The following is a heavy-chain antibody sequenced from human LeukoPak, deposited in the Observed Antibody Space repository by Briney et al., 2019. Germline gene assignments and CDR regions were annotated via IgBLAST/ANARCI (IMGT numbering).Heavy chain of an antibody. J-gene: IGHJ4*02. V-gene: IGHV4-59*08. CDR1: XGXISXXY. CDR2: IYYSGST. Sequence: TXTVXXGXISXXYWSWIRQPPGKGLEWIGYIYYSGSTNYNPSLKSRVTISVDTSKNQFSLKLSSVTAADTAVYYCARHPRNYGGNGPFDYWGQGTLVTVSS. CDR3: ARHPRNYGGNGPFDY. D-gene: IGHD4-23*01.